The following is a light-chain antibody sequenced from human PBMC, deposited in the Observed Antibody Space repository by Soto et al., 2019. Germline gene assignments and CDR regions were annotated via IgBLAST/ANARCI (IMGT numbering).Light chain of an antibody. J-gene: IGKJ1*01. V-gene: IGKV1-17*01. CDR3: LQHSTYPLT. Sequence: DIPMTQFPSSLSASVGDRVTITCRASQGIRNDLGWYQQKPGKAPKRLIYAASSLQSGVPSRFSGSGSGTEFALAISSLQPEDSATFYCLQHSTYPLTFGQGTKVEIK. CDR1: QGIRND. CDR2: AAS.